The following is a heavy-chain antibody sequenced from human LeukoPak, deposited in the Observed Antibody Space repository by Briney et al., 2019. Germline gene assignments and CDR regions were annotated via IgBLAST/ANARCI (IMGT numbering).Heavy chain of an antibody. J-gene: IGHJ4*02. CDR2: ISGSGGST. D-gene: IGHD5-24*01. CDR1: GFTFSSYA. Sequence: GASLRLSCAASGFTFSSYAMSWVRQAPGKGLEWVSAISGSGGSTYYADSVKGRFTISRDNSKNTLYLQMNSLRAEDTAVYYCAKDRDGYKSGDFDYWGQGTLVTVSS. CDR3: AKDRDGYKSGDFDY. V-gene: IGHV3-23*01.